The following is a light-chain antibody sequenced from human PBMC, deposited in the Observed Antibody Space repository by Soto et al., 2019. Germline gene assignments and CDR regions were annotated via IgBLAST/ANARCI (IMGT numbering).Light chain of an antibody. Sequence: EIVLTQSPATLSLSPGERATLSCRASQSVSSYLALYQQKPGQAPRLLIYDASNRATGIPARFSGSGSGTDFTLTISSLEPEDFAVYYCQQRSNWPRTFGPGTKVDI. J-gene: IGKJ3*01. CDR3: QQRSNWPRT. CDR1: QSVSSY. V-gene: IGKV3-11*01. CDR2: DAS.